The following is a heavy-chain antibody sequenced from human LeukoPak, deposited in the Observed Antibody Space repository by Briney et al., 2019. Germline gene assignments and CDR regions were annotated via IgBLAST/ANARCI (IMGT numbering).Heavy chain of an antibody. J-gene: IGHJ4*02. CDR1: GYTFTNYG. D-gene: IGHD4-11*01. V-gene: IGHV1-18*01. CDR2: TSPYKVIT. CDR3: ATEGGGGPTDYGNDVY. Sequence: GASVKLSCKASGYTFTNYGITLVRQAPGQGLELMGWTSPYKVITKYAQKVQARVTMTTDTSTSTVYMELRSLRSDDTAVYYCATEGGGGPTDYGNDVYWGQGTLVTVSS.